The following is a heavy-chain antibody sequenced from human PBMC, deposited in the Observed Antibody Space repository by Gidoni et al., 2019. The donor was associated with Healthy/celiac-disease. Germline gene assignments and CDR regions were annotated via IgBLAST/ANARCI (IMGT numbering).Heavy chain of an antibody. CDR3: AGYCSSTSCYEDYMDV. Sequence: EVQLVESGGGLVQPGGSLRLSFAASGFTFSSYTMHWVRQAPGKGLEYVSAISSNVGSTYYANSVKGRFTISRDNSKNTLYLQMGSLRAEDMAVYYCAGYCSSTSCYEDYMDVWGKGTTVTVSS. CDR2: ISSNVGST. J-gene: IGHJ6*03. D-gene: IGHD2-2*01. CDR1: GFTFSSYT. V-gene: IGHV3-64*01.